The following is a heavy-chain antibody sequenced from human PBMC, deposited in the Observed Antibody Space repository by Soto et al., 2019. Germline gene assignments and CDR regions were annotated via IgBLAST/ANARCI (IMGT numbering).Heavy chain of an antibody. CDR2: IYPGYSDI. Sequence: GASLKISCQGSGYSFADSWIGWVRQVPGRGLEWVGIIYPGYSDIRYRPSFQGRVTISADKSVNTAYLQWSSLRASDTAIYYCARPAGSGTLFANWGQGSPVTVSS. J-gene: IGHJ4*02. D-gene: IGHD2-15*01. V-gene: IGHV5-51*01. CDR3: ARPAGSGTLFAN. CDR1: GYSFADSW.